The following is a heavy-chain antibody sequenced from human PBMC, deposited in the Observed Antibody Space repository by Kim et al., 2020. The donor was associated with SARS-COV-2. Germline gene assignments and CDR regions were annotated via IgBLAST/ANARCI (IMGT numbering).Heavy chain of an antibody. CDR3: ARRYYYDSSGYPYYYYYGMDV. V-gene: IGHV1-69*13. J-gene: IGHJ6*02. CDR1: GGTFSSYA. Sequence: SVKVSCKASGGTFSSYAISWVRQAPGQGLEWMGGIIPIFGTANYAQKFQGRVTITADESTSTAYMELSSLRSEDTAVYYCARRYYYDSSGYPYYYYYGMDVWGQGTTVTVSS. CDR2: IIPIFGTA. D-gene: IGHD3-22*01.